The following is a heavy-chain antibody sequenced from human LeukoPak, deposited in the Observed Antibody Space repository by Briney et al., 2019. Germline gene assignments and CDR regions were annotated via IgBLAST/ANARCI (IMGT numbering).Heavy chain of an antibody. CDR2: ISAYNGNT. Sequence: ASVKVSCKASGYTFTSYGISWVRPAPGQGLEWMGWISAYNGNTNYAQKLQGRVTMTTDTSTSTAYMELRSLRSDDTAVYYCARDLRLFEDYGGNRPRFDYWGQGTLVTVSS. D-gene: IGHD4-23*01. J-gene: IGHJ4*02. CDR3: ARDLRLFEDYGGNRPRFDY. V-gene: IGHV1-18*01. CDR1: GYTFTSYG.